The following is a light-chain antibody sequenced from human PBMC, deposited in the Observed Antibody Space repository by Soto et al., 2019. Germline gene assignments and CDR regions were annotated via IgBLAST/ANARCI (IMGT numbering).Light chain of an antibody. Sequence: DMQMTQSRYSLSASVGDRVTITCRASQSISSYLNWYQQKPGKAPKLLIYAASSLQSGVPSRFSGSGSGTDFTLTISSLQPEYFATYYCQQSYSTLRTFGQGTKVDIK. J-gene: IGKJ1*01. CDR1: QSISSY. V-gene: IGKV1-39*01. CDR3: QQSYSTLRT. CDR2: AAS.